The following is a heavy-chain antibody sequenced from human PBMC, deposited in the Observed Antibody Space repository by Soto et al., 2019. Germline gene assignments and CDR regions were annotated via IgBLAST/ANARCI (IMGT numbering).Heavy chain of an antibody. V-gene: IGHV4-34*01. CDR2: INHSRST. Sequence: QVQLQQWGAGLLKPSETLSLTCAVYGGSFSGYYWSWIRQPPGKGLEWIGEINHSRSTNYNSSLKRRVTISVDRSKNQFSLNLSSVTAADTAVYYCARRTICIAAAFDYWGQGTLVIVSS. J-gene: IGHJ4*02. CDR3: ARRTICIAAAFDY. D-gene: IGHD6-13*01. CDR1: GGSFSGYY.